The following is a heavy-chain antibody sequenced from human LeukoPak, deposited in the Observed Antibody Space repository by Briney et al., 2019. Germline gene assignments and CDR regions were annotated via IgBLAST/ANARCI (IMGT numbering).Heavy chain of an antibody. D-gene: IGHD6-6*01. J-gene: IGHJ4*02. CDR2: IWYDGSNK. Sequence: GGPLRLSCAASGFTFSSYGMHWVRQAPGKGLEWVAVIWYDGSNKYCADSVKGRFTISRDNSKNTLYLQMNSLRAEDTAVYYCAKDLRGSSSLLDYWGQGTLVTVSS. CDR1: GFTFSSYG. CDR3: AKDLRGSSSLLDY. V-gene: IGHV3-30*02.